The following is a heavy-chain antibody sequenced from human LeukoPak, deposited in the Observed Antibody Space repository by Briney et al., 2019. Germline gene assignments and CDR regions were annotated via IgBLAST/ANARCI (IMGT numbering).Heavy chain of an antibody. D-gene: IGHD3-10*01. V-gene: IGHV4-59*11. CDR3: ARGGSSAFYYYYYYMDV. Sequence: SETLSLSCTVCGGSISSHYWSWIRQPPGKGLEWIGYIYYSGSTYYNPSLKSRVTISVDTSKNQFSLKLSSVTAADTAVYYCARGGSSAFYYYYYYMDVWGKGTTVTVSS. CDR1: GGSISSHY. CDR2: IYYSGST. J-gene: IGHJ6*03.